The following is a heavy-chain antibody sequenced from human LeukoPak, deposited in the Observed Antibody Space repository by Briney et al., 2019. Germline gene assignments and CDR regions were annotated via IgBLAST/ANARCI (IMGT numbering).Heavy chain of an antibody. CDR3: ARHPAGYSYGAGAFDI. CDR1: GFGSKNYS. V-gene: IGHV3-23*01. D-gene: IGHD5-18*01. J-gene: IGHJ3*02. CDR2: ISATGVNT. Sequence: GGSLRLSCTTSGFGSKNYSMSWVRLAPGKGLEGVSIISATGVNTYYADVVKGRFTISRDNSKNTLYLTMNSLRAEDTAVYYCARHPAGYSYGAGAFDIWGQGTMVTVSS.